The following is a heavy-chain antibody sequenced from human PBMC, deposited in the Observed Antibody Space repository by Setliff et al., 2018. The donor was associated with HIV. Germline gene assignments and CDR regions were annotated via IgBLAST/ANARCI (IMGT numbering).Heavy chain of an antibody. V-gene: IGHV3-11*04. CDR2: ISPNGNSM. CDR1: GFTFSDYY. CDR3: AKDIIPAGLFHDL. D-gene: IGHD2-2*01. Sequence: GGSLSLSCAASGFTFSDYYMTWIRQAPGKGLEWVSYISPNGNSMYYADSVKGRFTISRDNAKNALYLQMNSLRAEDTALYYCAKDIIPAGLFHDLWGQGTLVTVSS. J-gene: IGHJ5*02.